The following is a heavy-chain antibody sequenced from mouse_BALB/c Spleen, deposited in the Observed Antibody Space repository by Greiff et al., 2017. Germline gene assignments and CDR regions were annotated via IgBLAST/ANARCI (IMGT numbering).Heavy chain of an antibody. D-gene: IGHD1-1*01. CDR2: ISSGSSTI. CDR1: GFTFSSFG. V-gene: IGHV5-17*02. Sequence: EVQRVESGGGLVQPGGSRKLSCAASGFTFSSFGMNWVRQAPEKGLEWVAYISSGSSTIYYADTVKGRFTISRDNPKNTLFLQMTSLRSEDTAMYYCARAYYGSSYAMDYWGQGTSVTVSS. J-gene: IGHJ4*01. CDR3: ARAYYGSSYAMDY.